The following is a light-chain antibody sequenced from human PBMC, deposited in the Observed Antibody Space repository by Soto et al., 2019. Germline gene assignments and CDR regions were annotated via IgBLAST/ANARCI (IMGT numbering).Light chain of an antibody. J-gene: IGKJ5*01. Sequence: EIVLTQSPGTLSLSPGERATLSCRASQSVSSSYLAWYQQKPGQAPRHLIYGASSRATGIPDRFSGSGSGXXXXXXXSXXXXXDFAVYYCQQYGSSPPITFGQGTRLEIK. CDR2: GAS. CDR3: QQYGSSPPIT. CDR1: QSVSSSY. V-gene: IGKV3-20*01.